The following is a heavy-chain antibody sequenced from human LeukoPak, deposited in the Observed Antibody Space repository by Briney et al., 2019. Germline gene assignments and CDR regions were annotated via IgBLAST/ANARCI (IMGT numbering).Heavy chain of an antibody. D-gene: IGHD3-22*01. Sequence: GGSLRLSCAASGFTFSSYAISWVRQAPGQGLEWMGRIIPILGIANYAQKFQGRVTITADKSTSTAYMELSSLRSEDTAVYYCARDEDSSGYYYVYWGQGTLVTVSS. CDR3: ARDEDSSGYYYVY. CDR2: IIPILGIA. CDR1: GFTFSSYA. V-gene: IGHV1-69*04. J-gene: IGHJ4*02.